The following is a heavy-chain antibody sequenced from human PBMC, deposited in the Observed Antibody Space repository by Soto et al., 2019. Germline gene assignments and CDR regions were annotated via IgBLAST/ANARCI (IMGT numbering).Heavy chain of an antibody. CDR2: ISGSGGST. CDR3: AKSGVATILGLDDFDY. V-gene: IGHV3-23*01. J-gene: IGHJ4*02. Sequence: GGSLRLSCAASGFTFSSYAMSWVRQAPGKGLEWVSAISGSGGSTYYADSVKGRFTISRDNSKNTLYLQMNSLRAEDTAVYYCAKSGVATILGLDDFDYWGQGTLVTVSS. D-gene: IGHD5-12*01. CDR1: GFTFSSYA.